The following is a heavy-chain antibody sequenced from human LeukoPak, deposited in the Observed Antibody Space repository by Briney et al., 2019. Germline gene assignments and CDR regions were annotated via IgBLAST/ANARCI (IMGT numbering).Heavy chain of an antibody. CDR2: ISSSSSTI. J-gene: IGHJ2*01. V-gene: IGHV3-48*01. D-gene: IGHD4-23*01. CDR3: ARDYGGNSYWYFDL. Sequence: GGSLRLSCAASGFTFSSYSMNWVRQAPGKGLEWVSYISSSSSTIYYADSVKGRFTISRDNAKNSLYLQMNSLRAEDTAVYYCARDYGGNSYWYFDLWGRGTLVTVSS. CDR1: GFTFSSYS.